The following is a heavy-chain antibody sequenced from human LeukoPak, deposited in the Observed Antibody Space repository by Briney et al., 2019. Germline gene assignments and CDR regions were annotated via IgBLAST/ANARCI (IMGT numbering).Heavy chain of an antibody. V-gene: IGHV3-43*02. CDR1: GFIIDDYG. CDR3: AKDIYSSNWASEDY. D-gene: IGHD6-13*01. J-gene: IGHJ4*02. CDR2: ISGDCGTT. Sequence: PGASLRLCCAASGFIIDDYGMHWVHQAPGKGLEWVSLISGDCGTTYYADSVKGRFTISRDNSKNSLYLQMNSLRTEDTALYYCAKDIYSSNWASEDYWGQGTLVTVSS.